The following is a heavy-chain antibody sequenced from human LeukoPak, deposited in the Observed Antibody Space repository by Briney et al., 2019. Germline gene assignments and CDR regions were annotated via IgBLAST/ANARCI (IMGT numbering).Heavy chain of an antibody. V-gene: IGHV4-34*01. Sequence: SETLSLTCAVYGGSFSGYYWSWIRQPPGKGLEWIGEINHSGSTNYNPSLKSRVTISVDTSKNQFSLKLSSVTAADTAVYYCARERANSRGCFDYWGQGTLVTVSS. CDR2: INHSGST. CDR3: ARERANSRGCFDY. D-gene: IGHD6-13*01. J-gene: IGHJ4*02. CDR1: GGSFSGYY.